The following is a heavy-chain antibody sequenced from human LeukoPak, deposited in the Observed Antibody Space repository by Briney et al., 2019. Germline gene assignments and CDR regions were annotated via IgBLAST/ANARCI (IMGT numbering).Heavy chain of an antibody. D-gene: IGHD3-22*01. Sequence: GASVKVSCKASGYTFTSHYMHWVRQAPGQGLEWMGRIIPILGIANYAQKFRGRVTITADKSTSTAYMELSSLRSEDTAVYYCARDLTDSSGSYYFDYWGQGTLVTVSS. CDR2: IIPILGIA. J-gene: IGHJ4*02. V-gene: IGHV1-69*04. CDR1: GYTFTSHY. CDR3: ARDLTDSSGSYYFDY.